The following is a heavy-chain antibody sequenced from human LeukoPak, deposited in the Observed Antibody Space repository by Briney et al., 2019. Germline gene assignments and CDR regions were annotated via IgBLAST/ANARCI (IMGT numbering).Heavy chain of an antibody. CDR2: INPNSGGT. CDR1: GYTFTDYY. J-gene: IGHJ4*02. Sequence: ASVKVSCKASGYTFTDYYFHWVRQAPGQGLEWMGWINPNSGGTNYAQKFQGRVTMTRDTSISTTCMELSSLTSDDTAVYFCARNRYGYNFGYWAQGTLVTVSS. V-gene: IGHV1-2*02. D-gene: IGHD5-24*01. CDR3: ARNRYGYNFGY.